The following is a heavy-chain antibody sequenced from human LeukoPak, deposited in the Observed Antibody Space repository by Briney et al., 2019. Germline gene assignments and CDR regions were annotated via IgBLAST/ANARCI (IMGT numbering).Heavy chain of an antibody. V-gene: IGHV1-2*02. D-gene: IGHD1-26*01. CDR1: GYTYTGYY. CDR3: ARDMTWELPTVDWFDP. J-gene: IGHJ5*02. Sequence: ASVKVSCMASGYTYTGYYMHWVRQAPGQGLEWMGWINPNSGGTNYAQKFQGRVTMTRDTSISTAYMELSRLRSDDTAVYYRARDMTWELPTVDWFDPWGQGTLVTVSS. CDR2: INPNSGGT.